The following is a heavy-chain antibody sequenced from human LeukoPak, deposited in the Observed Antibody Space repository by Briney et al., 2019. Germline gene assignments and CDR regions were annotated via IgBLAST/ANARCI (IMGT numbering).Heavy chain of an antibody. D-gene: IGHD3-16*01. J-gene: IGHJ4*02. V-gene: IGHV3-23*01. Sequence: GGSLLLSCAASGFTFSSYAMSWVRPAPGKGLEWVSAISGSGGSTYYAASVKGRFTISRDNSKNTLYLQMNSLRAEDTAVYYCATLSEGGVDLFDYWGQGTLVTVSS. CDR1: GFTFSSYA. CDR3: ATLSEGGVDLFDY. CDR2: ISGSGGST.